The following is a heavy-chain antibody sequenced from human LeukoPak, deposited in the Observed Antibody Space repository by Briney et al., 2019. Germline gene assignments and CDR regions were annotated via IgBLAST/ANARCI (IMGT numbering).Heavy chain of an antibody. J-gene: IGHJ4*02. CDR2: IESKTDGGTT. CDR3: TTYGSGRKFDY. D-gene: IGHD3-10*01. V-gene: IGHV3-15*04. Sequence: GGSLRLSCAASGFTFSSYGMHWVRQAPGKGLEWVGRIESKTDGGTTDYAAPVKGRFTISRDDSTNTLYLQMNSLKSEDTAVYYCTTYGSGRKFDYWGQGILVTVSS. CDR1: GFTFSSYG.